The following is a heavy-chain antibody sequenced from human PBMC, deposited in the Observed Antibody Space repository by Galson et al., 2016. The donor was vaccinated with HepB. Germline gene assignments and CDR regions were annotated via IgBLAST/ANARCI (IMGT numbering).Heavy chain of an antibody. CDR2: IYYSGST. J-gene: IGHJ4*02. Sequence: SETLSLTCNVSGGSISSSSYYWGWIRQPPGKGLEWIGSIYYSGSTYYNPSLKSRVTISVDTSKNQFSLKLTSVTAADTAVYYCARDRHRYRIFDYWGQGTLLTVSS. V-gene: IGHV4-39*07. CDR3: ARDRHRYRIFDY. D-gene: IGHD1-14*01. CDR1: GGSISSSSYY.